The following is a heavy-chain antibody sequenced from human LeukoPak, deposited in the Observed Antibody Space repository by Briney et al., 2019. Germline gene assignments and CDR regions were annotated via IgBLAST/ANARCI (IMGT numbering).Heavy chain of an antibody. CDR3: ARTYYDTRDYYYGMDV. J-gene: IGHJ6*02. Sequence: ASVKVSCKASGGTFSSYVISWVRQAPGQGLEWMGRIIPILDIAKYAQKFQGRVTITADKSTSTAYMELSSLRSEDTAVYYCARTYYDTRDYYYGMDVWGQGTTVTVSS. CDR1: GGTFSSYV. V-gene: IGHV1-69*04. D-gene: IGHD3-22*01. CDR2: IIPILDIA.